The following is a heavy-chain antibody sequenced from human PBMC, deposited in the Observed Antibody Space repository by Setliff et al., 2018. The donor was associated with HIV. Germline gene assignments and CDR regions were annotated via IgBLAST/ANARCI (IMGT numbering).Heavy chain of an antibody. CDR1: GGSISSFNW. CDR3: GGNGYYSIDY. J-gene: IGHJ4*02. CDR2: IYHTGST. D-gene: IGHD3-22*01. Sequence: PSETLSLTCDVSGGSISSFNWWSWVRQSPGKGLEWIGEIYHTGSTNYSPSLKSRVTISVDKSKSQFSLKLNSVTAADTAVYYCGGNGYYSIDYWGQGTQVTVSS. V-gene: IGHV4-4*02.